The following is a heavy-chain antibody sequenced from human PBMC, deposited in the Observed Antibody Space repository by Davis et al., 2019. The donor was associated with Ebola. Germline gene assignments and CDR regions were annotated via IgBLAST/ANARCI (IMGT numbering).Heavy chain of an antibody. CDR1: GFTFSNAW. V-gene: IGHV3-15*07. CDR3: TTDIFSGGVVVVAASVNDY. D-gene: IGHD2-15*01. J-gene: IGHJ4*02. CDR2: IKSKTDGGTT. Sequence: GESLKIPCAASGFTFSNAWMNWVRQAPGKGLEWVGRIKSKTDGGTTDYAAPVKGRFTISRDDSKNTLYLQMNSLKTEDTAVYYCTTDIFSGGVVVVAASVNDYWGQGTLVTVSS.